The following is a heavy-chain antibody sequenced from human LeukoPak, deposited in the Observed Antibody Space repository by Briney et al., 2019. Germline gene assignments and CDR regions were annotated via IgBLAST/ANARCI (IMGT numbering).Heavy chain of an antibody. J-gene: IGHJ4*02. CDR3: ARDRVSYSGYEGYYFDY. Sequence: SETLSLTCTVSGGSISSYYWSWIRQPPGKGLEWIGYIYYSGSTNYNPSLKSRVTISVDTSKNQFSLKLSSVTAADTAVYYCARDRVSYSGYEGYYFDYWGQGTLVTVSS. V-gene: IGHV4-59*01. CDR1: GGSISSYY. D-gene: IGHD5-12*01. CDR2: IYYSGST.